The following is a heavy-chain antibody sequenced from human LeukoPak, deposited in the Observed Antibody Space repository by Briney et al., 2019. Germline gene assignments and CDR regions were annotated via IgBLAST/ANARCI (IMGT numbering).Heavy chain of an antibody. CDR2: IKPDGSEK. D-gene: IGHD3-22*01. CDR1: GFTFSTYW. J-gene: IGHJ3*02. V-gene: IGHV3-7*01. CDR3: ARGDYYDSSANFNDAFDI. Sequence: GGSLRLSCAASGFTFSTYWMSWVRQAPGKGLEWMANIKPDGSEKYYVDSVKGRFTISRDNAKNSLYLHMNSLRAEDTAVYYCARGDYYDSSANFNDAFDIWGQGTMVTVSS.